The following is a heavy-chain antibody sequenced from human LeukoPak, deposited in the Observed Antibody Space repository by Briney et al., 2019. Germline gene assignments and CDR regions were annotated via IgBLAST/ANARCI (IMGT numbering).Heavy chain of an antibody. D-gene: IGHD1-26*01. Sequence: SETLSLTCTVSGGSISSYYWSWIRQPPGKGLEWIGYIYYSGSTNYNPSLKSRVTISVDTSKNQFSLKLSSVTAADTAVYYCARDAISGSYQGIYYYYGMDVWGQGTTVTASS. V-gene: IGHV4-59*01. CDR2: IYYSGST. J-gene: IGHJ6*02. CDR3: ARDAISGSYQGIYYYYGMDV. CDR1: GGSISSYY.